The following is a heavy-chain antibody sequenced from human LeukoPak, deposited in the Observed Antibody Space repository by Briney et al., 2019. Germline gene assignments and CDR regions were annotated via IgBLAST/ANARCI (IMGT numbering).Heavy chain of an antibody. CDR2: IYYSGST. Sequence: SETLSLTCTVSGDSISSYYWSWIRQPPGKALEWIGYIYYSGSTNYSPSLKSRVTMSVDTSKIQFSLKLSSVTAADTAVYYCARGGVNWFDPWGQGTLVTVSS. J-gene: IGHJ5*02. V-gene: IGHV4-59*01. CDR1: GDSISSYY. CDR3: ARGGVNWFDP.